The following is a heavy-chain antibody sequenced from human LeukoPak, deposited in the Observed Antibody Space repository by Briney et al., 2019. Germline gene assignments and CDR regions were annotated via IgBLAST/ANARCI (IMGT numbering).Heavy chain of an antibody. D-gene: IGHD6-13*01. J-gene: IGHJ5*02. V-gene: IGHV1-2*02. CDR2: INPNSGGT. CDR1: GYTFTGYY. Sequence: ASVKVSCKASGYTFTGYYMHWVRQASGQGLEWMGWINPNSGGTNYAQKFQGRVTMTRDTSISTAYMELSRLRSDDTAVYYCALLAAAGTYPKEWFDPWGQGTLVTVSS. CDR3: ALLAAAGTYPKEWFDP.